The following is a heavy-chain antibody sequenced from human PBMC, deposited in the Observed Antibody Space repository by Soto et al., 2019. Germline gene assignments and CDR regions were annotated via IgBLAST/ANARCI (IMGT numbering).Heavy chain of an antibody. Sequence: EVQLVESGGGLVQPGGSLRLSCAASGFTFSSYWMHWVRQAPGKGLVWVSRITSDGSSTSYADSVKGRFTISRDNAKNTMYLQMNSLRAEDTAVYYCASSVWGSYRSPGDVWGKGTTVTVSS. V-gene: IGHV3-74*01. CDR2: ITSDGSST. CDR1: GFTFSSYW. D-gene: IGHD3-16*02. J-gene: IGHJ6*04. CDR3: ASSVWGSYRSPGDV.